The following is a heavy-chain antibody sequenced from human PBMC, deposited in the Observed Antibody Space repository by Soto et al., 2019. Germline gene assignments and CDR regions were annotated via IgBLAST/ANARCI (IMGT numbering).Heavy chain of an antibody. J-gene: IGHJ4*02. V-gene: IGHV3-30*18. CDR1: GFTFSSYG. D-gene: IGHD3-22*01. CDR3: AKEPDYYDSSGYYDY. CDR2: ISYDGSNK. Sequence: QVQLVESGGGVVQPGRSLRLSCAASGFTFSSYGMHWVRQAPGKGLEWVAVISYDGSNKYYADSVKGRFTISRDNSKNTLYLQMNSLRDEDTAVYYCAKEPDYYDSSGYYDYWGQGTLVTVSS.